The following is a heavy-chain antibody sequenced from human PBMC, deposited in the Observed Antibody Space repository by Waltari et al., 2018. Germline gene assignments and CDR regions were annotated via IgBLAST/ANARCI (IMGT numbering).Heavy chain of an antibody. CDR1: GITVGDSH. J-gene: IGHJ4*02. CDR3: ATVGEGTSGYYHY. V-gene: IGHV3-53*02. Sequence: EVQLRETGGGLIQPGGSLRISCEASGITVGDSHMSRVRQAPRKGLEWVSDIFGDVRTSYAEAVRGRFTISTDTSKNTLYLQMSSLTFEDTATYYCATVGEGTSGYYHYWGQGTLVTVSS. D-gene: IGHD3-22*01. CDR2: IFGDVRT.